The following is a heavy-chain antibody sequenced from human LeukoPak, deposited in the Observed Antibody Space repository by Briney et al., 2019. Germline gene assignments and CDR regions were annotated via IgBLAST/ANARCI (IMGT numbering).Heavy chain of an antibody. Sequence: SETLSLTCAVYGGSFSGYYWSWIRQPPGKGLEWIGEINHSGSTNYNPSLKSRVTISVDTSKNQFSLKLSSVTAADTAVYYCARVALRLNWFDPWGQGTLVTVSS. CDR2: INHSGST. V-gene: IGHV4-34*01. D-gene: IGHD5/OR15-5a*01. CDR1: GGSFSGYY. J-gene: IGHJ5*02. CDR3: ARVALRLNWFDP.